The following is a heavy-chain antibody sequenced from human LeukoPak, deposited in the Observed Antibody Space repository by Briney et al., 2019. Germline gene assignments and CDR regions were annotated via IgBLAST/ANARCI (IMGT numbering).Heavy chain of an antibody. J-gene: IGHJ6*03. D-gene: IGHD3-10*01. V-gene: IGHV1-69*06. CDR3: AKGGRVGGGITMIRGVRNFYYYMDV. CDR1: GGTFSSYA. CDR2: IIPIFGTA. Sequence: SVKVSCKASGGTFSSYAISWVRQAPGQGLEWMGGIIPIFGTANYAQKFQGRVTITADKSTSTAYMELSSLRAEDTAVYYCAKGGRVGGGITMIRGVRNFYYYMDVWGKGTTVTVSS.